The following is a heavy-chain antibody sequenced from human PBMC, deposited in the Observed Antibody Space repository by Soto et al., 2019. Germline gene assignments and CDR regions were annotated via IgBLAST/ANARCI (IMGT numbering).Heavy chain of an antibody. Sequence: SLRLSCAASGFTFINPLMSSVRQAPGKGLEWVGRIKSKTDGGTTDYAAPVKGRFTISRDDSKNTLYLQMNSLKTEDTAVYYCTERNDFWSDYYYYYMDVWGKGTTVTVSS. D-gene: IGHD3-3*01. J-gene: IGHJ6*03. V-gene: IGHV3-15*01. CDR3: TERNDFWSDYYYYYMDV. CDR1: GFTFINPL. CDR2: IKSKTDGGTT.